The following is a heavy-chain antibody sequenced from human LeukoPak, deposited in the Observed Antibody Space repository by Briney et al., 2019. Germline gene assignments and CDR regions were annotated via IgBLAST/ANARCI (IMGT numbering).Heavy chain of an antibody. Sequence: ASVKVSCKASGYTFTSYYMHWVRQAPGQGLEWMGIINPSGGSTSYAQKFQGGVTMTRDTSTSTVYMELSSLRSEDTAVYYCARDSRLTFLGDIVLMVYAFSPYWFDPWGQGTLVTVSS. V-gene: IGHV1-46*01. J-gene: IGHJ5*02. CDR1: GYTFTSYY. CDR3: ARDSRLTFLGDIVLMVYAFSPYWFDP. D-gene: IGHD2-8*01. CDR2: INPSGGST.